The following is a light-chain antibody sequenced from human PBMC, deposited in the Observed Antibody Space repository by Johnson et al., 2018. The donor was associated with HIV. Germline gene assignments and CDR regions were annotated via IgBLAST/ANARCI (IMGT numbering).Light chain of an antibody. CDR1: SSNIGNYY. V-gene: IGLV1-51*01. CDR3: GTWDSTLSAGGYV. Sequence: QSVLTQPASVSAASGQKVNISCSGSSSNIGNYYVSWYQHLPGTAPKLLIYDNNKRPSGIPDRFSASKSGTSATLGITGLKTGDEADYYCGTWDSTLSAGGYVFGTGTKVTVL. J-gene: IGLJ1*01. CDR2: DNN.